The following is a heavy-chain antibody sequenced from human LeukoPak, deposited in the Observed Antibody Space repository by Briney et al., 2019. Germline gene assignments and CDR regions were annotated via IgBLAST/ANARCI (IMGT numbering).Heavy chain of an antibody. CDR3: ARCGSGTGYWCLDL. Sequence: GGSLRLSCGASGFTFSDYYMNWIRQAPGKGLEWVSYISSSSSYTNYADSVKGRFTISRDNAKNSLYLQMNSLRAEDTAVYYCARCGSGTGYWCLDLWGHGTLLTVSS. J-gene: IGHJ2*01. CDR2: ISSSSSYT. D-gene: IGHD5-12*01. V-gene: IGHV3-11*06. CDR1: GFTFSDYY.